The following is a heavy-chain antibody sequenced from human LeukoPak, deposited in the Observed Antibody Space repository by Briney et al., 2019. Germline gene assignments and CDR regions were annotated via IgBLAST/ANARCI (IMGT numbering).Heavy chain of an antibody. J-gene: IGHJ3*02. Sequence: SETLSLTCTVSGGSISSYYWSWIRQPPGKGLEWIGSIYYSGSTYYNPSLKSRVTISVDTSKNQFSLKLSSVTAADTAVYYCARRGYSYGRGVGAFDIWGQGTMVTVSS. CDR1: GGSISSYY. CDR3: ARRGYSYGRGVGAFDI. D-gene: IGHD5-18*01. CDR2: IYYSGST. V-gene: IGHV4-59*05.